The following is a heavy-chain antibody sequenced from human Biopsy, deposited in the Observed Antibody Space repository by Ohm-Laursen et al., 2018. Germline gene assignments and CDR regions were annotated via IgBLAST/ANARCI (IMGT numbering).Heavy chain of an antibody. CDR2: IFRNSGNI. V-gene: IGHV3-9*03. J-gene: IGHJ4*02. D-gene: IGHD3-3*01. Sequence: SLRPSCAASGFTFADYAMHWVRQAPGKGLEWVSGIFRNSGNIDYAASVKGRFTISRDNAKNSLYLQMNSLRPEDMAFYYCATIAGWGSSPDLRPYWGQGTLVTVSS. CDR1: GFTFADYA. CDR3: ATIAGWGSSPDLRPY.